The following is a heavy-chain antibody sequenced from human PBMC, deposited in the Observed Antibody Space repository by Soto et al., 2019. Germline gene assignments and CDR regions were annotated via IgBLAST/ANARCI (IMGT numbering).Heavy chain of an antibody. V-gene: IGHV1-18*01. CDR3: ARILGQLVIEWFDP. Sequence: ASVKVSCKAAGYTFTSYGISWVRQAPGQGLEWMGWISAYNGNTNYAQKLQGRVTMTTDTSTSTAYMELRSLRSDDTAVYYCARILGQLVIEWFDPWGQGTLVTVSS. D-gene: IGHD6-6*01. J-gene: IGHJ5*02. CDR2: ISAYNGNT. CDR1: GYTFTSYG.